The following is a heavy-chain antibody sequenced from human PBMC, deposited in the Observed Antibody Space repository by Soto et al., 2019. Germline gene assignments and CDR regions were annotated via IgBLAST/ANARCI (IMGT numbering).Heavy chain of an antibody. CDR1: GFTFSSYS. J-gene: IGHJ6*02. Sequence: GSLRLSCAASGFTFSSYSMYWVRQAPGKGLEWVSEISSRSTTVYYADSVKGRFTISRDNAKNSLYLQMNSLRDEDTTVYYCAKDGGSFYYYGMDVWGQGTTVTVSS. CDR2: ISSRSTTV. CDR3: AKDGGSFYYYGMDV. V-gene: IGHV3-48*02. D-gene: IGHD3-10*01.